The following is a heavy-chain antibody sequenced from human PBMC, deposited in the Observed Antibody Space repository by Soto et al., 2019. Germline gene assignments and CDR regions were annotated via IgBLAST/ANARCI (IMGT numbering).Heavy chain of an antibody. J-gene: IGHJ4*02. D-gene: IGHD1-26*01. CDR1: GYTFTSYG. CDR2: ISAYNGNT. V-gene: IGHV1-18*04. CDR3: ARDKGSIVGATMFDY. Sequence: GASVKVSCKASGYTFTSYGISWVRQAPGQGLEWMGWISAYNGNTNYAQKLQGRVTMTTDTSTSTAYMELRSLRSDDTAVYYCARDKGSIVGATMFDYWGQGTLVTVSS.